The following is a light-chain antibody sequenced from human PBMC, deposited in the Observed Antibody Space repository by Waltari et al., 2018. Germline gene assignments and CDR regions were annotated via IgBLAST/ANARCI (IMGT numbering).Light chain of an antibody. CDR3: QTGGHGTWV. CDR2: VNSDGSH. Sequence: QLVLTQSPSASASLGASVKLTCTLSSGHSTNIIAWLQQHPEKGPRYLMNVNSDGSHNKGVGIPVRCSGSSSGAERYSTISSLQSEDEADYYCQTGGHGTWVFGGGTRLTVL. J-gene: IGLJ3*02. V-gene: IGLV4-69*01. CDR1: SGHSTNI.